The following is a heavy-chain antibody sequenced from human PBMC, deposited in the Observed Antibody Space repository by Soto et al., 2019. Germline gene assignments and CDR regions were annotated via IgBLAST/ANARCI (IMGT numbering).Heavy chain of an antibody. CDR1: GYSFAGYW. D-gene: IGHD3-22*01. CDR2: IDPSDSQT. V-gene: IGHV5-10-1*01. CDR3: ARQIYDSDTGPNFQYYFDS. J-gene: IGHJ4*02. Sequence: GESLKISCKGSGYSFAGYWITWVRQKPGKGLEWMGRIDPSDSQTYYSPSFRGHVTISVTKSITTVFLQWSSLRASDTAMYYCARQIYDSDTGPNFQYYFDSWGQGTPITVSS.